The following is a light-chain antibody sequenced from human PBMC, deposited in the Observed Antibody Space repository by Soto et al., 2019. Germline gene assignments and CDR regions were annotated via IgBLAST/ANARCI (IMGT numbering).Light chain of an antibody. J-gene: IGKJ4*01. CDR2: EES. CDR3: QQVKSYPRT. CDR1: QAITNN. Sequence: DIHLTQSPSSLSASVGDRVTITCQASQAITNNLAWYQQKPGNPPKLLIYEESTLHSGVPSRFSGRKVGTQFILTIDSLQPEDFATYYCQQVKSYPRTFGGGTKVDIK. V-gene: IGKV1-9*01.